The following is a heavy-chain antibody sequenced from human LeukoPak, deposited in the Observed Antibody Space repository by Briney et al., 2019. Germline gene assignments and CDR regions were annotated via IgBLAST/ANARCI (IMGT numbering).Heavy chain of an antibody. CDR2: ISSSGSTI. J-gene: IGHJ4*02. CDR1: GFTFSDYY. Sequence: GSLRLSCAASGFTFSDYYMSWIRQAPGKGLEWVSYISSSGSTIYYADSVKGRFTISRDNAKNSLYLQMNSLRAEGTAVYYCARDRTDYSPLFDYWGQGTLVTVSS. V-gene: IGHV3-11*01. D-gene: IGHD5-12*01. CDR3: ARDRTDYSPLFDY.